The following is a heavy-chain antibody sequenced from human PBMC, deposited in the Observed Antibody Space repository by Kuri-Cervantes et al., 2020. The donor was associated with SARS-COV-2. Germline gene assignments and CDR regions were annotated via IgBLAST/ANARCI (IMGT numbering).Heavy chain of an antibody. J-gene: IGHJ3*02. CDR3: ARVIVGATTPVSAFDI. CDR2: INWNGGST. CDR1: GFTFSNAW. Sequence: GESLKISCAASGFTFSNAWMSWVRQAPGKGLEWVSGINWNGGSTGYADSVKGRFTISRDNAKNSLYLQMNSLRAEDTALYYCARVIVGATTPVSAFDIWGQGTMVTVSS. D-gene: IGHD1-26*01. V-gene: IGHV3-20*04.